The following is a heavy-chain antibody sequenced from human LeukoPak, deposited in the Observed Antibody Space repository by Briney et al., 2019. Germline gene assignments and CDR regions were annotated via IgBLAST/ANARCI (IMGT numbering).Heavy chain of an antibody. V-gene: IGHV3-53*05. CDR2: IYSGGST. Sequence: GGSLRLSCAASGFTVSSNYMSWVRQAPGKGLEWVSVIYSGGSTYYADSVKGRFTISRDNSKNTLYLRMNSLRAEDTAVYYCARGRGFGGGSSGWYNNWFDPWGQGTLVTVSS. CDR3: ARGRGFGGGSSGWYNNWFDP. CDR1: GFTVSSNY. D-gene: IGHD6-19*01. J-gene: IGHJ5*02.